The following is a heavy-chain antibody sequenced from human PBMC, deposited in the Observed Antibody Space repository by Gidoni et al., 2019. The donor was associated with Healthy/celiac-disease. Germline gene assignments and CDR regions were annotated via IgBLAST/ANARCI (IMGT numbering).Heavy chain of an antibody. J-gene: IGHJ3*02. CDR1: AFSLTTSGRR. Sequence: QVTLKESGSALVKLTQTLTRPCTFSAFSLTTSGRRVSWTRQPPGKALEWLARIDWDDDKFYITYLKTRLTIATDTSKNQVVLTMTNMDPVDTATYYCAYRTNHDAFDIWGQGTMVTGSS. D-gene: IGHD2-8*01. CDR2: IDWDDDK. CDR3: AYRTNHDAFDI. V-gene: IGHV2-70*04.